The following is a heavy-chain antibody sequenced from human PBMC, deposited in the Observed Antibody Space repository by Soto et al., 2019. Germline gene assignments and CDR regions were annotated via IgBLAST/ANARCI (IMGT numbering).Heavy chain of an antibody. V-gene: IGHV1-46*01. CDR3: ARGGPRYLEWLLSTHGMDV. Sequence: ASVKVSCKASGYTFSSYYLHWVRQAPGQGLEWMGIINPSGGGTSYARKFQGRVTLIRDTSTSTVYMELSSLKSDDTAVYYCARGGPRYLEWLLSTHGMDVWGQGTTVTVSS. D-gene: IGHD3-3*01. J-gene: IGHJ6*02. CDR2: INPSGGGT. CDR1: GYTFSSYY.